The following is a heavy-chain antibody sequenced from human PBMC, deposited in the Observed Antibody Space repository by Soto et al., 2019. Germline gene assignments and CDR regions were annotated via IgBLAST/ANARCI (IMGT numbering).Heavy chain of an antibody. V-gene: IGHV4-34*01. J-gene: IGHJ6*02. D-gene: IGHD3-10*01. CDR1: AGSFSGYY. CDR3: ARGGRGALLWFGELFDYYYNDGMDV. Sequence: NPSETLSLPCAAYAGSFSGYYWIWIRQPPGKGLEWIGEVNHSGSTNYNPSLKSRVTISVDTSENQFSLKLSSVTAADTAAYYCARGGRGALLWFGELFDYYYNDGMDVWGQGTTVTVCS. CDR2: VNHSGST.